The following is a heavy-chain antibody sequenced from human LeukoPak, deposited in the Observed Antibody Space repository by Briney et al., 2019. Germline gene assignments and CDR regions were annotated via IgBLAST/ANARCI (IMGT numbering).Heavy chain of an antibody. V-gene: IGHV1-2*02. J-gene: IGHJ4*02. D-gene: IGHD3-22*01. CDR2: INPNSGGT. CDR1: GYTFTAYY. Sequence: ASVKVSCKASGYTFTAYYIHWVRQAPGQGLEWMGWINPNSGGTNYAQKFQGRVTMTRDTSISTAYMELSRLRSDDTAVYYCARERYNSDSCGYLFYWGQGTLVTVFS. CDR3: ARERYNSDSCGYLFY.